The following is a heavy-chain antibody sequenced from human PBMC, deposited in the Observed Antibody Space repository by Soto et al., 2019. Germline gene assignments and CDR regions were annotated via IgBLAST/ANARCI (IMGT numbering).Heavy chain of an antibody. CDR1: GFTFSSYG. Sequence: GGSLRLSCAASGFTFSSYGMHWVRQAPGKGLEWVAVISYDGSNKYYTDSVKGRFTISGDNSKNTLYLQMNSLRAEDTAVYYCARDTSGWYVNYYYYGMDVWGQGTTVTVSS. CDR3: ARDTSGWYVNYYYYGMDV. CDR2: ISYDGSNK. J-gene: IGHJ6*02. V-gene: IGHV3-30*03. D-gene: IGHD6-19*01.